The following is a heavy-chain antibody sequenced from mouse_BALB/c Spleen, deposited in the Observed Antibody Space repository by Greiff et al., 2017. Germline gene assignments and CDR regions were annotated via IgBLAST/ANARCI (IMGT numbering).Heavy chain of an antibody. CDR2: INPDSSTI. D-gene: IGHD1-1*01. CDR1: GFDFSRYW. J-gene: IGHJ3*01. V-gene: IGHV4-1*02. Sequence: EVMLVESGGVLVQPGGSLKLSCAASGFDFSRYWMSWVRQAPGKGLEWIGEINPDSSTINYTPSLKDKFIISRDNAKNTLYLQMSKVRSEDTALYYCANSLYYYGSSTWFAYWGQGTLVTVSA. CDR3: ANSLYYYGSSTWFAY.